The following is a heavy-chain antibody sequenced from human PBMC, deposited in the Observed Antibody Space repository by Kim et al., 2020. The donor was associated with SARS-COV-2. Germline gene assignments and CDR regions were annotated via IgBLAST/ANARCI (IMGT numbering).Heavy chain of an antibody. CDR3: ARRGDWYFDL. J-gene: IGHJ2*01. V-gene: IGHV4-34*01. CDR2: ST. Sequence: STNYTPSLKSRVTISVDTSKNQFSLKLSSVTAADTAVYYCARRGDWYFDLWGRGTLVTVSS.